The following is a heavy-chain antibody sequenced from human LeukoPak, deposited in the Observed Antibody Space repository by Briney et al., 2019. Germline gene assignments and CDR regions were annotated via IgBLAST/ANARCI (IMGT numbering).Heavy chain of an antibody. J-gene: IGHJ4*02. D-gene: IGHD3-22*01. V-gene: IGHV1-18*04. CDR3: ARDPSPYDSRYPAY. CDR2: ISAYNGDT. CDR1: GDTFTGYY. Sequence: ASVKVSCKASGDTFTGYYMHWGRQAPGQGLEWMGWISAYNGDTNYAQKLQGRVTMPTETSTSTAYMQLRSLRSDDTAVYYCARDPSPYDSRYPAYWGQATLVTVSS.